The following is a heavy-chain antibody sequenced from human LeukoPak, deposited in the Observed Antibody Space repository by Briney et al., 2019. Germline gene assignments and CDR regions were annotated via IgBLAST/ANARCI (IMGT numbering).Heavy chain of an antibody. D-gene: IGHD2/OR15-2a*01. V-gene: IGHV3-33*01. Sequence: GGSLRLSCAASGFTFRNHGMHWIRQAPGKGLEWVAIIWYDGSNKYYAASVNGRFTISRDNSKNTLYLQTNSLRDDDTAVYYCVRDRGALQYFDYWGQGTLVTVSS. J-gene: IGHJ4*02. CDR1: GFTFRNHG. CDR3: VRDRGALQYFDY. CDR2: IWYDGSNK.